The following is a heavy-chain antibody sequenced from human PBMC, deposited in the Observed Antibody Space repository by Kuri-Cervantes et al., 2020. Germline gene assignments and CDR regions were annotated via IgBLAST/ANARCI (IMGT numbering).Heavy chain of an antibody. CDR3: ARRSSGYEGGDWFDP. D-gene: IGHD5-12*01. V-gene: IGHV5-51*01. CDR2: IYPGDSDT. J-gene: IGHJ5*02. Sequence: KVSCTGSGYSFTSYWIGWVRQMPGKGLEWMGIIYPGDSDTRYSPSFQGQVTISADKSISTAYLQWSSLKASDTAMYYCARRSSGYEGGDWFDPWGQGTLVTVS. CDR1: GYSFTSYW.